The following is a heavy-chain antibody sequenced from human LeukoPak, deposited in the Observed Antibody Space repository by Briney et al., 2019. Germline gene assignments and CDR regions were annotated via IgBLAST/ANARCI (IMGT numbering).Heavy chain of an antibody. V-gene: IGHV4-59*01. Sequence: SETLSLTCTVSGGSISSYYWSWIRQPPGKGLEWIGYIYYSGSTNYNPSLKSRVTISVDTSKDQFSLKLSSVTAADTAVYYCARSNYSSGWPNWGQGTLVTVSS. CDR2: IYYSGST. CDR3: ARSNYSSGWPN. D-gene: IGHD6-19*01. J-gene: IGHJ4*02. CDR1: GGSISSYY.